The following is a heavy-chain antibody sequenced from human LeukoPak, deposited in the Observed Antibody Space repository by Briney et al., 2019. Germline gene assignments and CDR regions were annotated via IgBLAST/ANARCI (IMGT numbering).Heavy chain of an antibody. CDR3: ARANLPWIQLWDDAFDI. CDR1: GFTFSSYA. D-gene: IGHD5-18*01. Sequence: GGSQRLSCAASGFTFSSYAMHWVRQAPGKGLEWVAVISYDGSNKYYADSVKGRFTISRDNSKNTLYLQMNSLRAEDTAVYYCARANLPWIQLWDDAFDIWGQGTMVTVSS. J-gene: IGHJ3*02. CDR2: ISYDGSNK. V-gene: IGHV3-30-3*01.